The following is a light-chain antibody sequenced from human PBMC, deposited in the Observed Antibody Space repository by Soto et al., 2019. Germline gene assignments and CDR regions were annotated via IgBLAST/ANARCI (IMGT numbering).Light chain of an antibody. CDR2: NAS. Sequence: DIQMTQSPSTLSGSVGDRVTITCRASQTVSSRLAWYQQKPGKAPKLLIYNASTLESGVPARFSGSGSGTEFTLTISSLQPDDFATYYCQQYKSYWTFGQGTKVDIK. J-gene: IGKJ1*01. CDR3: QQYKSYWT. V-gene: IGKV1-5*03. CDR1: QTVSSR.